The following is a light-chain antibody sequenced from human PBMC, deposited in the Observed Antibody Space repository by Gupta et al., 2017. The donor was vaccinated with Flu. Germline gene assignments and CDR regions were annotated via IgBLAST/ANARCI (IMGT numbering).Light chain of an antibody. V-gene: IGKV1-39*01. CDR2: AAY. CDR1: EHISNY. CDR3: QQSDSSPWT. Sequence: DIQMTQSPSSLSASVGDRVTITCRTSEHISNYVNWYQQKPGKAPKFLIYAAYSLQSGVPSRFSGGGSGTDFTLTISRRQPEDFATYYCQQSDSSPWTFGLGTKVSI. J-gene: IGKJ1*01.